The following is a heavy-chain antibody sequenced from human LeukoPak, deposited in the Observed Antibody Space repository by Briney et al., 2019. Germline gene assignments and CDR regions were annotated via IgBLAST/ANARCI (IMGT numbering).Heavy chain of an antibody. CDR3: ARTAYSDFWSGYYYYYYYMDV. CDR2: IIPILGIA. CDR1: GGTFSSYT. J-gene: IGHJ6*03. Sequence: ASVKISCKASGGTFSSYTISWVRQAPGQGLEWMGRIIPILGIANYAQKFQVRVTITADKSTSTPYMELSSLRSEDTAVYYCARTAYSDFWSGYYYYYYYMDVWGKGTTVTVSS. V-gene: IGHV1-69*02. D-gene: IGHD3-3*01.